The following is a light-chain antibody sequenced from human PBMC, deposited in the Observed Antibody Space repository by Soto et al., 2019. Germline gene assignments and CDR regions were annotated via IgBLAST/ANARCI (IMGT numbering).Light chain of an antibody. V-gene: IGKV1D-16*01. CDR1: QDIGSL. Sequence: DIQMTQAPSSLSASVGARVTITCRASQDIGSLFAWYQQKPEKAPKSLIYFASTLQSWVPSRFSASGSGTDFTLTISSLQPEDIATYYCQQFSSFPITCVQGTRLEIK. J-gene: IGKJ5*01. CDR3: QQFSSFPIT. CDR2: FAS.